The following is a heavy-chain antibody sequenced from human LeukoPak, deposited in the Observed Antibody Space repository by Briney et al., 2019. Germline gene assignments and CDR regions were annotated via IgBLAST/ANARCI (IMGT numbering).Heavy chain of an antibody. CDR3: ARDLGTAMGDDYYYYYGMDV. D-gene: IGHD5-18*01. Sequence: ESGPTLVNPTQTLTLTCTFSGFSLSTSGMCVSWIRQPPGKGLEWIGYIYYSGSTNYNPSLKSRVTISVDTSKNQFSLKLSSVTAADTAVYYCARDLGTAMGDDYYYYYGMDVWGQGTTVTVSS. V-gene: IGHV4-61*08. J-gene: IGHJ6*02. CDR2: IYYSGST. CDR1: GFSLSTSGMC.